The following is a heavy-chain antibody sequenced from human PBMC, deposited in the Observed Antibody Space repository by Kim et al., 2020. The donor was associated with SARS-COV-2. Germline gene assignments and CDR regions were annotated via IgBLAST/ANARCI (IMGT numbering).Heavy chain of an antibody. CDR3: TRLHPDPNRITIFGVRLESGGMDV. V-gene: IGHV3-73*01. CDR1: GFTFSGSA. D-gene: IGHD3-3*01. Sequence: GGSLRLSCAASGFTFSGSAMHWVRQASGKGLEWVGRIRSKANSYATAYAASVKGRFTISRDDSKNTAYLQMNSLKTEDTAVYYCTRLHPDPNRITIFGVRLESGGMDVWGQGTTVTVSS. CDR2: IRSKANSYAT. J-gene: IGHJ6*02.